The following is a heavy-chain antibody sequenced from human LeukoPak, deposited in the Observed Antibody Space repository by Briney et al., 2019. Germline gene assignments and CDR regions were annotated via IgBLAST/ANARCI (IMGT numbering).Heavy chain of an antibody. CDR1: GYTFTSYD. CDR2: MNPNSGNT. J-gene: IGHJ4*02. D-gene: IGHD2-8*02. CDR3: AKHMIVLVGPLDY. V-gene: IGHV1-8*03. Sequence: ASVKVSCKASGYTFTSYDINWVRQATGQGLEWMGWMNPNSGNTGYAQKFQGRVTVTRNTSISTAYMELSSLRSEDTAVYYCAKHMIVLVGPLDYWGQGTLVTVSS.